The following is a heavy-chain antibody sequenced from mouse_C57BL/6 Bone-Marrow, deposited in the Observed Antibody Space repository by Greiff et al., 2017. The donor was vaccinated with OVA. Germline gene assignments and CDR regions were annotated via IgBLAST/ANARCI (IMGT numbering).Heavy chain of an antibody. CDR1: GYTFTSYW. Sequence: QVQLQQPGAELVRPGSSVKLSCKASGYTFTSYWMHWVKQRPIQGLEWIGNIDPSDSETHYNQKFKDKATLTVDKSSSTAYMQLRSLTSEVSAVYYISKEGLVYCSSYDYAMDYWGQGTSVTVSS. CDR2: IDPSDSET. D-gene: IGHD1-1*01. V-gene: IGHV1-52*01. CDR3: SKEGLVYCSSYDYAMDY. J-gene: IGHJ4*01.